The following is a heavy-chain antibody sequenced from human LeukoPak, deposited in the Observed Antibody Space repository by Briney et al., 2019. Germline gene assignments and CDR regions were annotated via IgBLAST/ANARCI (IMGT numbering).Heavy chain of an antibody. J-gene: IGHJ4*02. CDR1: GGSFSDYY. CDR2: INHSGST. V-gene: IGHV4-34*01. Sequence: SETLSLTCAVYGGSFSDYYWSWIRQPPGKGLEWIGEINHSGSTNYNPSLKSRVTISVDTSKNQFSLKLSSVTAADTAVYYCAKATYYYGSGSYSFDCWGQGTLVTVSS. D-gene: IGHD3-10*01. CDR3: AKATYYYGSGSYSFDC.